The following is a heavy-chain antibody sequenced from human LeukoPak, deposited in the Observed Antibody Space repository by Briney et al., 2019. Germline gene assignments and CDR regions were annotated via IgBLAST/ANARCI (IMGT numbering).Heavy chain of an antibody. D-gene: IGHD1-26*01. J-gene: IGHJ4*02. CDR1: GFTFDDYA. V-gene: IGHV3-9*01. CDR3: AKDMRPIVGGSPWDY. CDR2: ISWNSGSI. Sequence: GGSLRLSCAASGFTFDDYAMHWVRHAPGKGLEWVSGISWNSGSIGYADSVKGRFTISRDNAKNSLYLQMNSLRAEDTALYYCAKDMRPIVGGSPWDYWGQGTLVTVSS.